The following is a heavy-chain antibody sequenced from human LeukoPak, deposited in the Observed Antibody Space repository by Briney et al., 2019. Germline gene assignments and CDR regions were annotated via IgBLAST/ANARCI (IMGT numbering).Heavy chain of an antibody. D-gene: IGHD2-2*01. CDR3: ARDTGTAAPDY. V-gene: IGHV3-48*01. CDR1: GFTFSSYS. CDR2: ISSSSSTI. Sequence: PGGSLRLSCAASGFTFSSYSMNWARQAPGKGLEWVSYISSSSSTIYYADSVKGRFTISRDNAKNSLYLQMNSLRAEDTAVYYCARDTGTAAPDYWGQGTLVTVSS. J-gene: IGHJ4*02.